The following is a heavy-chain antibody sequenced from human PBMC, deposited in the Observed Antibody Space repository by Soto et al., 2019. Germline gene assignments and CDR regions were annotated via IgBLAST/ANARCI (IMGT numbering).Heavy chain of an antibody. V-gene: IGHV1-3*01. CDR3: ARGLNGYLHYFDY. D-gene: IGHD5-18*01. Sequence: QVHLVQSGAEVRKPGASVKVSYKASGYTFTSYAMHWVRQAPGQRLEWMGWINAGNGNTKYSQKFQGRVTITRDTSASTAYMELSSLRSEDTAVYYCARGLNGYLHYFDYWGQGTLVTVSS. CDR1: GYTFTSYA. J-gene: IGHJ4*02. CDR2: INAGNGNT.